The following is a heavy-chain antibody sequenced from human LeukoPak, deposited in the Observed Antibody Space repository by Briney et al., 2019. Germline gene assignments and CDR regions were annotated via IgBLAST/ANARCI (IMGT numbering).Heavy chain of an antibody. J-gene: IGHJ4*02. V-gene: IGHV1-46*01. Sequence: ASVKVSCKASGYIFTNYYMHWVRQAPGQGLEWMGIINPSDGSTSYAQKFQGRVTMTRDTSTSTVYMELSSLRSEDTAVYYCARLGYSGSWYSAFDYWGQGTLVTVSS. CDR1: GYIFTNYY. CDR2: INPSDGST. CDR3: ARLGYSGSWYSAFDY. D-gene: IGHD6-13*01.